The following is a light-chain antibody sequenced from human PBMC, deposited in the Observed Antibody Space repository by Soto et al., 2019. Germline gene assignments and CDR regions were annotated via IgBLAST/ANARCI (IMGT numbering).Light chain of an antibody. CDR3: TSYAGSNNFFYV. Sequence: QSVLTQPPSASGSPGQSVTISCTGTSSDVGGYNYVSWYQQHPGKAPKLMIYVVSKRPSGVPDRFSGSKSGNTASLTVSGLQAEDEADYYCTSYAGSNNFFYVFGTGTKVTVL. J-gene: IGLJ1*01. CDR2: VVS. CDR1: SSDVGGYNY. V-gene: IGLV2-8*01.